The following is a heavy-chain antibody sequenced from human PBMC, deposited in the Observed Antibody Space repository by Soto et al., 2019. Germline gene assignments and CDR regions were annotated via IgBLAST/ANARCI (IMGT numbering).Heavy chain of an antibody. J-gene: IGHJ6*02. D-gene: IGHD3-3*01. CDR1: GFTFSNYA. CDR2: ISYDGSNK. CDR3: ARGSYYDLWIGTEYGMDV. Sequence: QVQLVESGGGVVQPGRSLRLSCAASGFTFSNYAMHWVRQAPGKGLEWVAVISYDGSNKYYADSVKGRFTISRDNSKNTLYLQMNSLRAEDTAVYYCARGSYYDLWIGTEYGMDVWGQGTTVTVSS. V-gene: IGHV3-30-3*01.